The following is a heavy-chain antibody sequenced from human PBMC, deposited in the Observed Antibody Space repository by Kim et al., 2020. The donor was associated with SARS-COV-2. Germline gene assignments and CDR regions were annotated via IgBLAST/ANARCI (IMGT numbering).Heavy chain of an antibody. J-gene: IGHJ6*02. CDR3: ALHYGGDYYYGMDV. Sequence: SETLSLTCTVSGYSISSGYYWGWIRQPPGKGLEWIGSIYHSGSTYYNPSLKSRVTISVDTSKNQFSLKLSSVTAADTAVYYCALHYGGDYYYGMDVWGQG. D-gene: IGHD3-16*01. CDR1: GYSISSGYY. CDR2: IYHSGST. V-gene: IGHV4-38-2*02.